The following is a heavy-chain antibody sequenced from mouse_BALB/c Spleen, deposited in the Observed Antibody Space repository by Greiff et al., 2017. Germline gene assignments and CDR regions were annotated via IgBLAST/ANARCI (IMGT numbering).Heavy chain of an antibody. CDR2: ISYSGST. D-gene: IGHD1-2*01. CDR3: ARCGTTATYAMDY. CDR1: GYSITSDYA. J-gene: IGHJ4*01. Sequence: EVQLQESGPGLVKPSQSLSLTCTVTGYSITSDYAWNWIRQFPGNKLEWMGYISYSGSTSYNPSLKSRISITRDTSKNQFFLQLNSVTTEDTATYYCARCGTTATYAMDYWGQGTSVTVSS. V-gene: IGHV3-2*02.